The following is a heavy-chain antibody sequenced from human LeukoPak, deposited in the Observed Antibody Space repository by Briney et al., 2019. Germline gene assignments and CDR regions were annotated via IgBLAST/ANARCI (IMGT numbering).Heavy chain of an antibody. D-gene: IGHD6-19*01. CDR1: GGSFSGYY. V-gene: IGHV4-34*01. CDR3: ARGRRSQWLVFVYFDY. J-gene: IGHJ4*02. Sequence: PSETLSLTCAVYGGSFSGYYWSWIRRPPGKGLEWIGEINHSGSTNYNPSLKSRVTISVDTSKNQFSLKLSSVTAADTAVYYCARGRRSQWLVFVYFDYWGQGTLVTVSS. CDR2: INHSGST.